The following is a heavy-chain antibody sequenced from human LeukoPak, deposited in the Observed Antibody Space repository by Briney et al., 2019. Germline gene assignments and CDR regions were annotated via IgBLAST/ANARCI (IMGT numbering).Heavy chain of an antibody. CDR2: IIPIFGTA. Sequence: SVKVSSKASGGTFSSYAISWVRQAPGQGLEWMGRIIPIFGTANYAQKFQARVTITADKSTSTAYMELSSLRSEDTAVYYCARDRVATISRASNYNWFDPWSQGTLVTVSS. CDR1: GGTFSSYA. D-gene: IGHD5-12*01. V-gene: IGHV1-69*06. CDR3: ARDRVATISRASNYNWFDP. J-gene: IGHJ5*02.